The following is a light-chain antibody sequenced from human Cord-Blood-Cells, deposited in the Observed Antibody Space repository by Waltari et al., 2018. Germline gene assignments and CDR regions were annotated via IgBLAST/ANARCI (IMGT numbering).Light chain of an antibody. CDR3: QQYDNLPYT. CDR2: DAS. Sequence: DIKMTQSPSSLSASVGDRVTITCQASQDISNYLNWYQQKPGKAPKLLIYDASNLETGVPSRFSGSGSGTDFTFTISSLQPEDIATSYCQQYDNLPYTFGQGTKLEIK. V-gene: IGKV1-33*01. J-gene: IGKJ2*01. CDR1: QDISNY.